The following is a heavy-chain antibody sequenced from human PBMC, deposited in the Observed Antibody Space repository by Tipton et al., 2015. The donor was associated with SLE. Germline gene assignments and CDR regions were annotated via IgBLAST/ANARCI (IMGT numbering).Heavy chain of an antibody. CDR2: IPDSGSS. Sequence: TLSLTCTFPGGSMNRYHWSWIRQPPGKGLEWIGQIPDSGSSNYNPSLQSRVTISLDRSRNQFSLKLTSVTSKDTAVYYCARYVMGAGGRGDWDQGTPVTVSS. CDR3: ARYVMGAGGRGD. V-gene: IGHV4-59*01. CDR1: GGSMNRYH. D-gene: IGHD2-15*01. J-gene: IGHJ4*02.